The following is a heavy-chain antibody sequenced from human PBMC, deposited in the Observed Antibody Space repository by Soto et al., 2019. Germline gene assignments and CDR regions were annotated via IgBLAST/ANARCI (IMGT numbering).Heavy chain of an antibody. CDR2: ITPMSGTT. J-gene: IGHJ1*01. Sequence: SVKVSCKAPGETFRRDVISWVRQAPGQGLEWLGGITPMSGTTDYAQKFQGRVTISADKSTGTAYFELSSLTFDDTGVYYCARGVSMAGRPGFFHHWGQRSLVTVSS. CDR1: GETFRRDV. CDR3: ARGVSMAGRPGFFHH. D-gene: IGHD6-6*01. V-gene: IGHV1-69*06.